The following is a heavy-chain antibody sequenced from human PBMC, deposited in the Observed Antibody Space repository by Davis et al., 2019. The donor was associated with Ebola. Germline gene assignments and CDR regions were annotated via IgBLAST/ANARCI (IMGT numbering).Heavy chain of an antibody. D-gene: IGHD5-24*01. CDR1: GFTFSSYG. V-gene: IGHV3-33*01. CDR2: IWYDGSNK. CDR3: AREKEMATINVYYYYYYGMDV. J-gene: IGHJ6*02. Sequence: GGSLRLSCAASGFTFSSYGMHWVRQAPGKGLEWVAVIWYDGSNKYYADSVKGRFTISRDNSKNTLYLQMNSLRAEDTAVYYCAREKEMATINVYYYYYYGMDVWGQGTTVTVSS.